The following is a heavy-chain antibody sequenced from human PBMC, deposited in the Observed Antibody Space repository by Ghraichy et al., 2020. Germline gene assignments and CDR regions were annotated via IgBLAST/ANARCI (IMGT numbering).Heavy chain of an antibody. CDR2: IKQDGREK. V-gene: IGHV3-7*03. Sequence: LSLTCAASGFTFSSYWITWVRQAPGKGLEWVANIKQDGREKYYVDSVKGRFIISRDNAKNSMYLQMNSLRAEDTAVYYCARVYGGRGGTFDYWGQGTLVTVSS. D-gene: IGHD3-16*01. CDR3: ARVYGGRGGTFDY. CDR1: GFTFSSYW. J-gene: IGHJ4*02.